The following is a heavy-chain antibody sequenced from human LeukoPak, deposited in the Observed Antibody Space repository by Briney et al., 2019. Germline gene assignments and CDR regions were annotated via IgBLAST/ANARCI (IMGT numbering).Heavy chain of an antibody. CDR1: GFTFSSYS. CDR3: ARVEASGYDYGAFDY. D-gene: IGHD5-12*01. Sequence: GGSLRLSCAASGFTFSSYSMNWVRQAPGKGLEWIAYITTTGDRIQYADSVKGRFTISRDNTKNSLYLQMNSLRAEDTAVYYCARVEASGYDYGAFDYWGQGTLVTVSS. CDR2: ITTTGDRI. J-gene: IGHJ4*02. V-gene: IGHV3-48*04.